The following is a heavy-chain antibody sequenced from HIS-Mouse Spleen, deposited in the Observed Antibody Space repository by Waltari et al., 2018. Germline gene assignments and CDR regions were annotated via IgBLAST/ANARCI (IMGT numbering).Heavy chain of an antibody. CDR3: ARSPYYDFWSGYSDNWFDP. V-gene: IGHV4-31*03. CDR1: GGSISSGGYY. J-gene: IGHJ5*02. Sequence: QVQLQESGPGLVKPSQTLSLTCTVSGGSISSGGYYWSWIRQHPGKGLEWIGYIYYSGATYSSPALKGRVTISVDTSKNQFSLKLGSVTAADTAVYYCARSPYYDFWSGYSDNWFDPWGQGTLVTVSS. CDR2: IYYSGAT. D-gene: IGHD3-3*01.